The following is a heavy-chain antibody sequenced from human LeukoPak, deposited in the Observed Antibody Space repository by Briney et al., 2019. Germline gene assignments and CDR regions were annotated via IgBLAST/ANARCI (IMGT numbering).Heavy chain of an antibody. CDR3: ARGSWYYYDSSGYYYRAPFGYYFDY. D-gene: IGHD3-22*01. Sequence: SETLSLTCTVSGGSISSSSYYWSWIRQPPRKGLEWIGEINDSGRTNYNPSLKSRVTISVDTSKNQFSLNLSSVTAADTAVYYCARGSWYYYDSSGYYYRAPFGYYFDYWGQGTLVTVSS. CDR1: GGSISSSSYY. J-gene: IGHJ4*02. V-gene: IGHV4-39*07. CDR2: INDSGRT.